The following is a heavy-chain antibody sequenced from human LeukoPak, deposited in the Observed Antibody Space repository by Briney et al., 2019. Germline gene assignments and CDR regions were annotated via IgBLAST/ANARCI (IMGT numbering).Heavy chain of an antibody. CDR2: IYYSGST. V-gene: IGHV4-59*01. D-gene: IGHD6-13*01. CDR3: ALGKTYSSSWDYFDY. Sequence: SETLSLTCTVSGGSISSYYWSWIRQPPGKGLEWIWYIYYSGSTNYNPSLKSRVTISVDTSKNQFSLKLSSVTAADTAVYYCALGKTYSSSWDYFDYWGQGTLVTVSS. J-gene: IGHJ4*02. CDR1: GGSISSYY.